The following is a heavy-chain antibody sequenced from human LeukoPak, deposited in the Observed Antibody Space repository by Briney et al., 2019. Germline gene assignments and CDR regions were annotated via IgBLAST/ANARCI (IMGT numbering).Heavy chain of an antibody. D-gene: IGHD3-22*01. CDR2: ISGSGGST. CDR1: GFTFSSYA. J-gene: IGHJ4*02. V-gene: IGHV3-23*01. Sequence: PGGSLRLSCAASGFTFSSYAMSWVRQAPGKGLEWVSAISGSGGSTYYADSVKGRFTISRDNSKNTLYLQMNSLGAEDTAVYYCAKHPISVYYDSSGYQGFDYWGQGTLVTVSS. CDR3: AKHPISVYYDSSGYQGFDY.